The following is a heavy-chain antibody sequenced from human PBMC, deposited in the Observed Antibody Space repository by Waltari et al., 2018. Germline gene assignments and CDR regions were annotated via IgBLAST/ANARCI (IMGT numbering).Heavy chain of an antibody. V-gene: IGHV4-38-2*02. Sequence: QVQLQESGPGLVKPSETLSLTCTVSGSSISSGYYWGWIRQPPGKGLEWIAGIHHSGSTYYNLSLKSRVTVSVDTSKKEFSLKLSSVTAADTVVYYCARDYGDYISSDAFDIWGQGTMVTVSS. D-gene: IGHD4-17*01. CDR3: ARDYGDYISSDAFDI. CDR1: GSSISSGYY. J-gene: IGHJ3*02. CDR2: IHHSGST.